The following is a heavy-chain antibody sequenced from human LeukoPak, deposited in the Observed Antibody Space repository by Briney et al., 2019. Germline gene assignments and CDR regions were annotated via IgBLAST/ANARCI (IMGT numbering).Heavy chain of an antibody. CDR1: GYTFNNYA. Sequence: ASVKVSCKASGYTFNNYAIHWVRQAPGQRLEWMGWINSGNGNTEYSQEFQGRVTLTRDTSASTAYMELSSLRSEDTAVYYCARDGPHKDLDYWGQGTLVTVSS. V-gene: IGHV1-3*03. CDR2: INSGNGNT. J-gene: IGHJ4*02. CDR3: ARDGPHKDLDY.